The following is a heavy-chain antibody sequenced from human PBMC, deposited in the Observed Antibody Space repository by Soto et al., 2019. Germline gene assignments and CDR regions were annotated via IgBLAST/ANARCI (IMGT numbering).Heavy chain of an antibody. CDR3: ARDVNFEYSSSSGGFWYYYYGMDV. D-gene: IGHD6-6*01. V-gene: IGHV3-7*03. CDR1: GFTFSSYW. Sequence: PGGSLRLSCAASGFTFSSYWMSWVRQAPGKGLEWVANIKQDGSEKYYVDSVKGRFTISRDNAKNSLYLQMNSLRAEDTAVYYCARDVNFEYSSSSGGFWYYYYGMDVWGQGTTGTVSS. CDR2: IKQDGSEK. J-gene: IGHJ6*02.